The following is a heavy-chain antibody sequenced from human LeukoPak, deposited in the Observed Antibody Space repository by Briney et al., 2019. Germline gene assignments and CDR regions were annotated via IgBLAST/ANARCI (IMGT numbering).Heavy chain of an antibody. V-gene: IGHV3-66*01. Sequence: PGGSLRLSCEVSGFTVSSNYMTWVRQAPGKGLEWVSICYRGGSTYYADSVKGRFAISRDNSKNTLYLQMNSLRAEDTAVFYCARYLTGDAYFDYWGQGTLVTVSS. D-gene: IGHD7-27*01. CDR3: ARYLTGDAYFDY. J-gene: IGHJ4*02. CDR2: CYRGGST. CDR1: GFTVSSNY.